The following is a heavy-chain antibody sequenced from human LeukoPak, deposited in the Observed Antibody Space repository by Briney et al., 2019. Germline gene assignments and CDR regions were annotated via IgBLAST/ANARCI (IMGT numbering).Heavy chain of an antibody. CDR2: IIPIFGAA. Sequence: SVKVSCKASGGTFSSYAISWVRQAPGQGLEWMGGIIPIFGAANYAQKFQGRVTITTDESTSTAYMELSSLRSEDTAVYYCARSAKDSWYRGYMDVWGKGTTVTVSS. CDR1: GGTFSSYA. D-gene: IGHD6-13*01. CDR3: ARSAKDSWYRGYMDV. J-gene: IGHJ6*03. V-gene: IGHV1-69*05.